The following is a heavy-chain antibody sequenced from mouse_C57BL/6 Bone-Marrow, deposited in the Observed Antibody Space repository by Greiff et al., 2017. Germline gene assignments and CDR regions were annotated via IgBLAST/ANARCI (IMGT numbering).Heavy chain of an antibody. CDR3: ARERGFTTRAWFAY. V-gene: IGHV5-4*01. J-gene: IGHJ3*01. CDR2: ISDGGSYT. D-gene: IGHD1-1*01. Sequence: EVQLVESGGGLVKPGGSLKLSCAASGFTFSSYAMSWVRQTPEKRLEWVATISDGGSYTYYPDNVKGRFTISRDNAKNNLYLQMSHLKSEDTAMYYCARERGFTTRAWFAYWGQGTLVTVSA. CDR1: GFTFSSYA.